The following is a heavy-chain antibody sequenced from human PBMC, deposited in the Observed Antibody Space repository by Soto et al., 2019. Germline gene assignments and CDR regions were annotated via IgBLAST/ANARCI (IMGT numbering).Heavy chain of an antibody. V-gene: IGHV1-69*01. J-gene: IGHJ4*02. D-gene: IGHD1-26*01. CDR3: AIGSTYSGEFDS. CDR2: FVPIVGTP. Sequence: VQLVQPGAEVKKPGSSVKVSCKASGGTFSSYAISWVRQAPGQGLEWMGGFVPIVGTPGYAQGFSNRITLTADDSSTSAYMELRSLRPEDTAVYFCAIGSTYSGEFDSWGPGTLVTVSS. CDR1: GGTFSSYA.